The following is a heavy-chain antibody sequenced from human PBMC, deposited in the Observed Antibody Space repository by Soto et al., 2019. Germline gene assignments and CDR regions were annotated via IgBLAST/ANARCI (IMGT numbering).Heavy chain of an antibody. J-gene: IGHJ4*02. CDR1: GFTFSDHY. V-gene: IGHV3-72*01. D-gene: IGHD4-17*01. Sequence: EVQLVESGGGLVQPGGSLRLSCAASGFTFSDHYMDWVRQAPGKGLEWVGRTRNKANSYTTEYAASVKGRFTISRDDSKNSLYLQMNSLKIEDTAVYYCARATTVTDYWGQGTLVTVSS. CDR2: TRNKANSYTT. CDR3: ARATTVTDY.